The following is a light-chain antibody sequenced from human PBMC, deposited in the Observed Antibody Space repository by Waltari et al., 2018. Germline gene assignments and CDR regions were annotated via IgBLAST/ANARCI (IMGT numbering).Light chain of an antibody. CDR1: PSVLHRSNNKNY. CDR3: QQYYNAPLT. Sequence: DIVMTQSPDSLALSLGERATINCQTSPSVLHRSNNKNYLAWYQQKPGQPPNLLIYWASTRESGVPDRFSGSGSGTDFTLTISSLQAEDVAVYYCQQYYNAPLTFGGGTKVEIK. J-gene: IGKJ4*01. V-gene: IGKV4-1*01. CDR2: WAS.